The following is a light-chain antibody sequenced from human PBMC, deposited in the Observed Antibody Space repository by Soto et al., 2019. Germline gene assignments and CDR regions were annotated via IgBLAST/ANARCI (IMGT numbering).Light chain of an antibody. Sequence: DIQLTQSPSFLSASVGDRVTITCRASHGIRSYLVWYQQKPGEAPKLLIYDASALPRGVPSRFSGSGSGTKFTLTIASMQPDDFATYYCQQYETFSGTFGPGTKVDIK. V-gene: IGKV1-9*01. CDR3: QQYETFSGT. CDR2: DAS. J-gene: IGKJ1*01. CDR1: HGIRSY.